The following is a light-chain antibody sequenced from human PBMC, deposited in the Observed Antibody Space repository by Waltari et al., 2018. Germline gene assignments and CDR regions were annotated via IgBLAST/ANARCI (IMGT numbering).Light chain of an antibody. J-gene: IGKJ2*01. Sequence: DIVMTQSPASLAVSLGERATFNCKSSQSVLYSSDKKNYLAWYKQKPGQPHKLLIYWASTRESGVPCRFSGSGSGTDFTLTISSLQAEDVAVFYCQQYYSSPHTFGQGTKLEIK. V-gene: IGKV4-1*01. CDR1: QSVLYSSDKKNY. CDR2: WAS. CDR3: QQYYSSPHT.